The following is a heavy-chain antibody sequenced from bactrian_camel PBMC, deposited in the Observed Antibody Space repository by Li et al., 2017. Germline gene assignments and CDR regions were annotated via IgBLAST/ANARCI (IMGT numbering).Heavy chain of an antibody. Sequence: VQLVESGGGSVQAGGSLRLSCVASGYTSSRRICMGWFRQAPGKERQGVTSIYRGGGSTYYSDSVRGRFTISQDRANYRVYLQMNNLKPEDTGMYYCASNNNPYGCPWDSYVYWGQGTQVTV. D-gene: IGHD3*01. CDR1: GYTSSRRIC. CDR2: IYRGGGST. CDR3: ASNNNPYGCPWDSYVY. V-gene: IGHV3S31*01. J-gene: IGHJ4*01.